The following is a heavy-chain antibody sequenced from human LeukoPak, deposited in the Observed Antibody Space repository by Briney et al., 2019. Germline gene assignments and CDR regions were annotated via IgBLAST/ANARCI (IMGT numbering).Heavy chain of an antibody. D-gene: IGHD2-2*01. CDR3: ARDHREYCTSSSCYYFFDN. V-gene: IGHV3-21*01. CDR2: ISSSSSHI. J-gene: IGHJ4*02. Sequence: GGSLRLSCAASGFTFNDYSMNWVRQAPGKGLEWVSSISSSSSHIYYTDSVKGRFTISRDNAKNSLYLQMNSLRAEDTAVYYCARDHREYCTSSSCYYFFDNWGQGNLITVSS. CDR1: GFTFNDYS.